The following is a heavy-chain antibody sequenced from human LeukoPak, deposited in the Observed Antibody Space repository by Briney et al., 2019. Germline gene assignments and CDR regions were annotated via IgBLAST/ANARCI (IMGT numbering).Heavy chain of an antibody. J-gene: IGHJ4*02. D-gene: IGHD2-2*01. CDR3: ARGRIVVVPAAMRYFDY. CDR1: SGSFSGYY. V-gene: IGHV4-34*01. CDR2: INHSGST. Sequence: SETLSLTCAVYSGSFSGYYWSWIRQPPGKGLEWIGEINHSGSTNYNPSLKSRVTISVDTSKNQFSLKLSSVTAADTAVYYCARGRIVVVPAAMRYFDYWGQGTLVTVSS.